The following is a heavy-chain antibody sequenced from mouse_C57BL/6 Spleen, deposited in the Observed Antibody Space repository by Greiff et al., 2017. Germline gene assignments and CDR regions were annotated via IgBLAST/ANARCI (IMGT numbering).Heavy chain of an antibody. CDR3: ARRRGGRGDAMDY. D-gene: IGHD1-1*02. Sequence: EVMLMESGGGLVQPGGSLSLSCAASGFTFTDYYMSWVRQPPGKALEWLGFIRNKANGYTTEYSASVKGRFTISRDNSQSILYLQMNALRAEDSATYYCARRRGGRGDAMDYWGQGTSVTVSA. V-gene: IGHV7-3*01. J-gene: IGHJ4*01. CDR1: GFTFTDYY. CDR2: IRNKANGYTT.